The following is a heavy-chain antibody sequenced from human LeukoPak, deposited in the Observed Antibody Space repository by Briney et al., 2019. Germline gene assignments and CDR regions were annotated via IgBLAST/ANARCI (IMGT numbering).Heavy chain of an antibody. J-gene: IGHJ4*02. CDR3: AEGGRLGSSGWYYFDC. CDR2: ISGSGSIT. V-gene: IGHV3-23*01. CDR1: GFTFSSYA. D-gene: IGHD6-19*01. Sequence: GGSLRLSCAASGFTFSSYAMSWVRQTAGKGVEWVSAISGSGSITYYADSVKGRFTISRDNSKNTLYLQVNSLRAEDTAVYYCAEGGRLGSSGWYYFDCWGQGTLVTVSS.